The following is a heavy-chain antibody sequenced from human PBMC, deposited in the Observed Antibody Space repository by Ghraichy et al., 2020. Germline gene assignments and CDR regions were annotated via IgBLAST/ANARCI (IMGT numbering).Heavy chain of an antibody. CDR2: ISYDGSNK. CDR1: GFTFSSYA. V-gene: IGHV3-30*04. D-gene: IGHD4-17*01. CDR3: ARVPATPDYGDYYYYGMDV. J-gene: IGHJ6*02. Sequence: GGSLRLSCAASGFTFSSYAMHWVRQAPGKGLEWVAVISYDGSNKYYADSVKGRFTISRDNSKNTLYLQMNSLRAEDTAVYYCARVPATPDYGDYYYYGMDVWGQGTTVTVSS.